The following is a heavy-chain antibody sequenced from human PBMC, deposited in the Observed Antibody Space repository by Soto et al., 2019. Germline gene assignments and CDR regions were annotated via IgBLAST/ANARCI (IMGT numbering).Heavy chain of an antibody. CDR2: TSYDGSSR. V-gene: IGHV3-30-3*01. Sequence: QVQLVESGGGVVQPGRSLRLSCAASGFTFSSYAMHWVRQAPGKGLEWVAVTSYDGSSRYYADSVKGRFIISRDNSKNTLFLQMNSLRPDDTAVYYCARPGKWLQSHVDYWGPGTLVTVSS. CDR3: ARPGKWLQSHVDY. CDR1: GFTFSSYA. J-gene: IGHJ4*02. D-gene: IGHD6-19*01.